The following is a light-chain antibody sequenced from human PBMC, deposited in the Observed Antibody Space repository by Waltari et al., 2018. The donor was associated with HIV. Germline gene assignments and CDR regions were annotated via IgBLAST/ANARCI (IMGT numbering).Light chain of an antibody. CDR1: QSISSW. J-gene: IGKJ4*01. Sequence: DIQMTQSPSTLSASVGDRVTITCRASQSISSWLAWYQQKPGKAPNLLIYKASSLESGFPSRFSGSGSGTEFTLTISSLQPDDFATYYCQQYNSYSLTFGGGTKVEIK. CDR2: KAS. CDR3: QQYNSYSLT. V-gene: IGKV1-5*03.